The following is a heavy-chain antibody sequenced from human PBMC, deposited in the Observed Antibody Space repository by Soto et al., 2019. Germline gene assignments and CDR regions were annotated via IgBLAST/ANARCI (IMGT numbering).Heavy chain of an antibody. CDR3: TTDRNDILTGYYKVYYYYGMDV. V-gene: IGHV3-15*07. J-gene: IGHJ6*02. D-gene: IGHD3-9*01. Sequence: GGSLRLSCAASGFTFSNAWMNWVRQAPGKGLEWVGRIKSKTDGGTTDYAAPVKGRFTISRDDSKNTLYLQMNSLKTEDTAVYYCTTDRNDILTGYYKVYYYYGMDVWGQGTTVTVSS. CDR1: GFTFSNAW. CDR2: IKSKTDGGTT.